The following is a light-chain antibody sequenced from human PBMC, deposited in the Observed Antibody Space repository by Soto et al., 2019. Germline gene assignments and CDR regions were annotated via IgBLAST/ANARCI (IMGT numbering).Light chain of an antibody. CDR2: DVT. J-gene: IGLJ1*01. V-gene: IGLV2-14*01. CDR3: SSFTSSMTNV. CDR1: NSDVGGYNS. Sequence: QSALNQPASVSGSPGQSITISCTGTNSDVGGYNSVSWYQQHPGKAPKLILYDVTDRPSGVSYRFSGSKSGNTASLTISGLQAADEADYFCSSFTSSMTNVFGSGTKATVL.